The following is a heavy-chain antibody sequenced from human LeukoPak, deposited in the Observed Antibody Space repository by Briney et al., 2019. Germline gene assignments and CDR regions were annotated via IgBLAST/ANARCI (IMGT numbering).Heavy chain of an antibody. V-gene: IGHV4-34*01. CDR1: GGSFSDHY. D-gene: IGHD5-24*01. Sequence: SETLSLTCGVYGGSFSDHYWTWIRHSPGKGLEWIGESSHNEGTHSNPSLKSRVTMSLDTSKNQFYLNPNSVTAADTAAYYCARGTDAYKLGNIWGQGTLVTVSP. CDR3: ARGTDAYKLGNI. J-gene: IGHJ4*02. CDR2: SSHNEGT.